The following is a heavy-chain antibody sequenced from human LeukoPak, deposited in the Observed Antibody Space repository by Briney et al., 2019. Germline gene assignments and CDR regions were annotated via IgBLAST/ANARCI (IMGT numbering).Heavy chain of an antibody. D-gene: IGHD2-8*01. J-gene: IGHJ4*02. CDR3: AKGGRSANGFDY. CDR1: GFTFSSYA. CDR2: ISGSGGST. V-gene: IGHV3-23*01. Sequence: GGSLRLSCAASGFTFSSYAMSWVRQAPGKGLEWVSAISGSGGSTYYADSVKGRFTISRDNYKSTLYLQVDSLRAEDTAVYYCAKGGRSANGFDYWGQGTLVTVSS.